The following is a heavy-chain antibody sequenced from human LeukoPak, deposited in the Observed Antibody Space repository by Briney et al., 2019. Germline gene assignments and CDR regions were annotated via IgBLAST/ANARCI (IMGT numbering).Heavy chain of an antibody. CDR2: IYYSGGT. V-gene: IGHV4-31*03. D-gene: IGHD6-6*01. Sequence: SQTLSLTCTVSGGSISSGGYYWSWIRQHPGKGLEWIGYIYYSGGTYYNPSLKSRVTISVDTSKNQFSLKLSSVTAADTAVYYCARSSGSSSSKRDFDYWGQGTLVTVSS. J-gene: IGHJ4*02. CDR1: GGSISSGGYY. CDR3: ARSSGSSSSKRDFDY.